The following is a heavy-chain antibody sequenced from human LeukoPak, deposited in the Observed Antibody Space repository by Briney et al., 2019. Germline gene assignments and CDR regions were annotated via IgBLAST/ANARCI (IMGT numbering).Heavy chain of an antibody. CDR3: ARGSGSYHTAYMN. D-gene: IGHD1-26*01. J-gene: IGHJ4*02. V-gene: IGHV5-51*01. CDR1: EYSFTSYW. CDR2: FYPGDSDT. Sequence: GESLKISCKGSEYSFTSYWIGWVRQMPGKGLEWMGIFYPGDSDTRYSPSFQGQVTISADKSLSTAYLQWSSLKASDTAMYYCARGSGSYHTAYMNWGQGSPVTVSS.